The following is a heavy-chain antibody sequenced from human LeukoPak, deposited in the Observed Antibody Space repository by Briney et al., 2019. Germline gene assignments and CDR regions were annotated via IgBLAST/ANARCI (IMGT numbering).Heavy chain of an antibody. D-gene: IGHD3-3*01. CDR3: ARDLRFLSHYYYGTDV. CDR1: GGSISSSNW. J-gene: IGHJ6*02. Sequence: SETLSLTCAVSGGSISSSNWWSWVRQPPGKGLEWIGEIYHSGSTNYNPSLKSRVTISVDKSKNQFSLKLSSVTAADTAVYYCARDLRFLSHYYYGTDVWGQGTTVTVSS. V-gene: IGHV4-4*02. CDR2: IYHSGST.